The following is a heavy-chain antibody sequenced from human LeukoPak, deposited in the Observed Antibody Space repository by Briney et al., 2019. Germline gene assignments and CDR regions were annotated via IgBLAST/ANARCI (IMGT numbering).Heavy chain of an antibody. V-gene: IGHV3-30*02. CDR3: AKDGTLDSSGYYDFDY. D-gene: IGHD3-22*01. CDR1: GFTFSSYG. J-gene: IGHJ4*02. Sequence: GGSLRLPCAASGFTFSSYGMHWVRQAPGKGLEWVAFIRYDGSNKYYADSVKGRFTISRDNSKNTLYLQMNSLRAEDTAVYYCAKDGTLDSSGYYDFDYWGQGTLVTVSS. CDR2: IRYDGSNK.